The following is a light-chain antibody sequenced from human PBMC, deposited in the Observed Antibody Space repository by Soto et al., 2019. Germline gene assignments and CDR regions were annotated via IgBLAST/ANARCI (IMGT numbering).Light chain of an antibody. CDR2: GPS. V-gene: IGKV3-20*01. J-gene: IGKJ1*01. CDR1: QSVSSNY. Sequence: EIVLTQSPGTLSLSPGERATLSCSASQSVSSNYVAWYQQKPGQAPRLIIYGPSSRATGIPDRFSGSGSGTDFTLTISRLEPEDFAVYYCQQDGSSTWTFGQGTKVEIK. CDR3: QQDGSSTWT.